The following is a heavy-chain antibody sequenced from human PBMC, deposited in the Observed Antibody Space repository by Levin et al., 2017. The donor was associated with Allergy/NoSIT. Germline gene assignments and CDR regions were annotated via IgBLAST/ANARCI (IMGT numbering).Heavy chain of an antibody. Sequence: GGSLRLSCATSGFTFRSYWMHWVRQVPGKGLVWVSRINGDGSSTSYADSVKGRFTISRDNAKNTLYLQMNSLRVEDTAVYYCARAVVSGSGIRGAFDLWGQGTMVTVSS. J-gene: IGHJ3*01. V-gene: IGHV3-74*01. CDR3: ARAVVSGSGIRGAFDL. CDR2: INGDGSST. D-gene: IGHD3-10*01. CDR1: GFTFRSYW.